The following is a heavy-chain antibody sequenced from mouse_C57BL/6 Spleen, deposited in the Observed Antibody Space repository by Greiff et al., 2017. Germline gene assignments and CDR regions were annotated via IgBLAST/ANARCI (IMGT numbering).Heavy chain of an antibody. CDR3: ARDLGYGSLNEDYAMDY. V-gene: IGHV3-6*01. D-gene: IGHD2-10*02. CDR1: GYSITSGYY. Sequence: EVKLMESGPGLVKPSQSLSLTCSVTGYSITSGYYWNWIRQFPGNKLEWMGYISYDGSNNYNPSLKNRISITRDTSKNQFFLKLNSVTTEDTATYYCARDLGYGSLNEDYAMDYWGQGTSVTVSS. CDR2: ISYDGSN. J-gene: IGHJ4*01.